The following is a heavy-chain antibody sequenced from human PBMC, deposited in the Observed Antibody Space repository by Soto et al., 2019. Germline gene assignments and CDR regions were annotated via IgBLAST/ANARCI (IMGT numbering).Heavy chain of an antibody. V-gene: IGHV1-18*01. D-gene: IGHD2-2*01. CDR1: GYTFTSYG. CDR2: ISAYNGNT. Sequence: QVKLVQSGAEVKKPGASVKVSCKASGYTFTSYGISWVRQAPGQGLEWMGWISAYNGNTNYAQKLQGRVTMTTDTSTSTAYMELRSLRSDDTAVYYCARDFVVVPAVTDTGDYYYYGMDVWGQGTTVTVSS. CDR3: ARDFVVVPAVTDTGDYYYYGMDV. J-gene: IGHJ6*02.